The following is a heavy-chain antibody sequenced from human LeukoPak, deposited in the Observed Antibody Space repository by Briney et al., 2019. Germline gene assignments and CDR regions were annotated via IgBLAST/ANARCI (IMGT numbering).Heavy chain of an antibody. D-gene: IGHD3-3*01. J-gene: IGHJ6*03. CDR1: GYTFTGYY. CDR3: ARDPLLAIFGVVTTYMDV. V-gene: IGHV1-2*02. Sequence: ASVKVSCKASGYTFTGYYVHWVRQAPGQGLEWMGWINPNSGGTNYAQKFQGRVTMTRDTSISTAYMELSRLRSDDTAVYYCARDPLLAIFGVVTTYMDVWGKGTTVTVSS. CDR2: INPNSGGT.